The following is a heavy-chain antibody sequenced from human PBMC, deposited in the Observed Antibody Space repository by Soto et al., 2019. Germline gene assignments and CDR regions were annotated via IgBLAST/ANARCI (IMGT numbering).Heavy chain of an antibody. V-gene: IGHV1-69*01. CDR1: GATFNNNA. Sequence: QVQLAQSGPEVKKLGSSGKVSCRVSGATFNNNAISWVGRAPGEGLEGMGGIIPAFGTPKYAQRFQDRVTISADVYAATAYMELTSLRSDDTAVYYCARDTREITRVRGVIPYYIYHMDVWGPGTTVAVSS. D-gene: IGHD3-10*01. CDR3: ARDTREITRVRGVIPYYIYHMDV. CDR2: IIPAFGTP. J-gene: IGHJ6*02.